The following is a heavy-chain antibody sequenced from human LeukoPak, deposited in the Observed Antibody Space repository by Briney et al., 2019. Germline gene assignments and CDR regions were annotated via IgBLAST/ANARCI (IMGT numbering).Heavy chain of an antibody. J-gene: IGHJ4*02. Sequence: PGGSLRLSCAASGFTFSSYAMNWVRHAPGKGLEWVSAISGSGGSTYYADSVKGRFTISRDNSKNTLYLQMNSLRAEDTAVYYCAKDPSSQVPYYFDYWGQGTLVTVSS. CDR3: AKDPSSQVPYYFDY. CDR2: ISGSGGST. CDR1: GFTFSSYA. V-gene: IGHV3-23*01.